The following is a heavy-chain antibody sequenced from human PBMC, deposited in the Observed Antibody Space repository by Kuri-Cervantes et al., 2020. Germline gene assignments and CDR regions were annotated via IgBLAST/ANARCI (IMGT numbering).Heavy chain of an antibody. Sequence: SVKVSCKASGYTFTYRYLHWVRQAPGQALEWMGWITPFNGNTNYAQKFQDRVTITRDNSTNAAYMELSSLRSADTAVYFCANMNEYALTWGQGTLVTVSS. V-gene: IGHV1-45*02. CDR1: GYTFTYRY. CDR3: ANMNEYALT. CDR2: ITPFNGNT. J-gene: IGHJ4*02. D-gene: IGHD2/OR15-2a*01.